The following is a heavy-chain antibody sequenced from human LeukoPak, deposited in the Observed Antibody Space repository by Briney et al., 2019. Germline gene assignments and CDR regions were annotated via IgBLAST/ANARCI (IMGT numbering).Heavy chain of an antibody. Sequence: ASVKVSCKASGYTFTSYYMHWVRQAPGQGLEWMGIINPSVGSTSYAQKFQGRVTMTRDMSTSTVYMELSSLRSEDTAVYYCARGFGVVIIGDYWGQGTLVTVSS. CDR1: GYTFTSYY. J-gene: IGHJ4*02. V-gene: IGHV1-46*01. CDR3: ARGFGVVIIGDY. CDR2: INPSVGST. D-gene: IGHD3-3*01.